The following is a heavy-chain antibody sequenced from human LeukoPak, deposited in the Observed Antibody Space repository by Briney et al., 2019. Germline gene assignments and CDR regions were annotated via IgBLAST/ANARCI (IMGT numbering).Heavy chain of an antibody. Sequence: SETLSPTCAVSGVSISSSNWWSWVRQPPGKGLEWIGEIYHSGSTNYNPSLKSRVTISVDKSKNQFSLKLSSVTAADTAVYYCARDRNDILTGYKAGIDYWGQGTLVTVSS. CDR3: ARDRNDILTGYKAGIDY. V-gene: IGHV4-4*02. D-gene: IGHD3-9*01. CDR2: IYHSGST. CDR1: GVSISSSNW. J-gene: IGHJ4*02.